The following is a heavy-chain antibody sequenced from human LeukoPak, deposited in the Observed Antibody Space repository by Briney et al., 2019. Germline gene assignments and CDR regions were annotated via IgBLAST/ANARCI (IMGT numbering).Heavy chain of an antibody. CDR3: TRWTYGYGDY. J-gene: IGHJ4*02. Sequence: GGSLRLSCAASGMKFSDAWMSWVRQAPEKGLEWVGFIRSKAYGGTTEYAASVKGRFTISRDDSKSIAYLQMNSLKTEDTAVYYCTRWTYGYGDYWGQGSLVTVSS. CDR1: GMKFSDAW. CDR2: IRSKAYGGTT. D-gene: IGHD5-18*01. V-gene: IGHV3-49*04.